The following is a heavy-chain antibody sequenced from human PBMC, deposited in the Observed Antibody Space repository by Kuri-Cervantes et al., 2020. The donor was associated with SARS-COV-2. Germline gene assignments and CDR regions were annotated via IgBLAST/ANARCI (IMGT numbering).Heavy chain of an antibody. V-gene: IGHV3-13*01. CDR1: GFTFDDYA. Sequence: GGSLRLSCAASGFTFDDYAMHWVRQAPGKGLEWVSGIGTAGDTYYPGSVKGRFTISRENAKNSLYLQMNSLRAGDTAVYYCARDYYGDYDYYYGMDVWGQGTTVTVSS. CDR2: IGTAGDT. D-gene: IGHD4-17*01. CDR3: ARDYYGDYDYYYGMDV. J-gene: IGHJ6*02.